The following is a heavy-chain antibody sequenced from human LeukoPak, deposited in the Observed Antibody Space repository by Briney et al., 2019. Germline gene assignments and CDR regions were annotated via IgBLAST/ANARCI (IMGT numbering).Heavy chain of an antibody. Sequence: ASVKVSCKASGYTFTGYYTHWVRQAPGQGLEWMGWINPNSGGTNYAQKFQGRVTMTRDTSISTAYMELSRLRSDDTAVYYCAGGDDILTRFYYYYGMDVWGQGTTVTVSS. CDR1: GYTFTGYY. D-gene: IGHD3-9*01. J-gene: IGHJ6*02. CDR3: AGGDDILTRFYYYYGMDV. V-gene: IGHV1-2*02. CDR2: INPNSGGT.